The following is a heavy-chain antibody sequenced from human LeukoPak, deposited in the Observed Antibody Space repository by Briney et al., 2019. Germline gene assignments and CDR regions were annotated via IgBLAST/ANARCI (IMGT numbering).Heavy chain of an antibody. D-gene: IGHD5-12*01. V-gene: IGHV1-69*06. Sequence: SVKVSCKASGGTFSSYAISWVRQAPGQGLEGMGGIIPIFGTANYAQKFQGRVTITADKSTSTAYMELSSLRSEDAAVYYCARRGGYSGYDYYYFDYWGQGTLVTVSS. CDR2: IIPIFGTA. J-gene: IGHJ4*02. CDR1: GGTFSSYA. CDR3: ARRGGYSGYDYYYFDY.